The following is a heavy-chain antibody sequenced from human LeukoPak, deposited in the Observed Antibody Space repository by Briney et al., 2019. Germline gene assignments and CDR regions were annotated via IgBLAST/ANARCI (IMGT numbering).Heavy chain of an antibody. V-gene: IGHV3-23*01. CDR3: ASLPRGPTGYVGYGGEDC. D-gene: IGHD5-12*01. CDR1: GFRFSIYA. J-gene: IGHJ4*02. Sequence: GRSLRLSSAASGFRFSIYAMTWVRQAPGKGLEWVSAITGSGGSAYYADSVNGPFTISRDNSKNTLYLHMNSLRGEDTAFYFSASLPRGPTGYVGYGGEDCWGQGTLVTVSS. CDR2: ITGSGGSA.